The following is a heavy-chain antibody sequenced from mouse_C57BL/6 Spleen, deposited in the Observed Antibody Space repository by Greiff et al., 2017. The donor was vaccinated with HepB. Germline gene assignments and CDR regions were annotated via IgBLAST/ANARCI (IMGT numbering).Heavy chain of an antibody. CDR1: GYSFTDYN. J-gene: IGHJ2*01. CDR3: ARGGKGSYYFDY. V-gene: IGHV1-39*01. CDR2: INPNYGTT. Sequence: VQLQQSGPELVKPGASVKISCKASGYSFTDYNMNWVKQSNGKSLEWIGVINPNYGTTSYNQKFKGKATLTVDQSSSTAYMQLNSLTSDDSEVYDCARGGKGSYYFDYWGQGTTLTVSS.